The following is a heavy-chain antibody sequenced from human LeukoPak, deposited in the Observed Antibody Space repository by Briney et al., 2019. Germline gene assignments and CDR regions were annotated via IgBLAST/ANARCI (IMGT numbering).Heavy chain of an antibody. D-gene: IGHD7-27*01. J-gene: IGHJ4*02. CDR2: IKQDGSEK. Sequence: PGGSLRLSCAASGFTFSSYGMHWVRQAPGKGLEWVANIKQDGSEKYYVDSVKGRFTISRDNAKNSLYLQMNSLRAEDTAVYYCAREGENWAYFDYWGQGTLVTVSS. CDR3: AREGENWAYFDY. CDR1: GFTFSSYG. V-gene: IGHV3-7*01.